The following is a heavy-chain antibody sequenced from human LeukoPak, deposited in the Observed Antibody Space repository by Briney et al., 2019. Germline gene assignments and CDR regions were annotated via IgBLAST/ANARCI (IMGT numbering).Heavy chain of an antibody. D-gene: IGHD3-10*01. CDR1: GFTFSSYA. J-gene: IGHJ4*02. V-gene: IGHV3-30-3*01. CDR2: ISYDGSNK. CDR3: ARDSLLWFGELLDY. Sequence: GGSLRLSCAASGFTFSSYAMHWVRQAPGKGLEWVAVISYDGSNKYYADSVKGRFTISRDNSKNTLYLQMNSLRAEDTAVYLCARDSLLWFGELLDYWGQGTLVTVSS.